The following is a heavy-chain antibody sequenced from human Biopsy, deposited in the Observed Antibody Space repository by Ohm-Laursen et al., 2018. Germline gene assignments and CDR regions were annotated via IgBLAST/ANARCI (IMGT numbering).Heavy chain of an antibody. J-gene: IGHJ4*02. V-gene: IGHV3-33*01. CDR3: ARDGIVVVPAAFHLDN. CDR1: GFMFSSYG. CDR2: IYYDGLNK. Sequence: SLRLSYTAPGFMFSSYGMHWVRQAPGKGLEWVAVIYYDGLNKEYADSVKGRSTISRDNSKNTLFLRMNSLRAEDTAVYYCARDGIVVVPAAFHLDNWGPGTLVTVSS. D-gene: IGHD2-2*01.